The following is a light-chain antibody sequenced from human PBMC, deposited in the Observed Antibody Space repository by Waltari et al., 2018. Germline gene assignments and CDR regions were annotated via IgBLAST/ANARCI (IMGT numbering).Light chain of an antibody. CDR3: QQYNNWPPMYT. Sequence: EIVMTQSPATLSVSPGERATLSCRASQSVSSNLPWYQQKPGKAPRLLIYGASTRATGIPARFSGSGSGTEFTLTISSLQSEDFAVYYCQQYNNWPPMYTFGQGTKLEIK. J-gene: IGKJ2*01. CDR2: GAS. V-gene: IGKV3-15*01. CDR1: QSVSSN.